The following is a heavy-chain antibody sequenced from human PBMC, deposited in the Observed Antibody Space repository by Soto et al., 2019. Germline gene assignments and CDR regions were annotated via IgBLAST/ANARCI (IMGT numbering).Heavy chain of an antibody. CDR3: ARAPYGSGYYYAIYY. CDR2: INPSGGST. J-gene: IGHJ4*02. V-gene: IGHV1-46*01. D-gene: IGHD3-22*01. Sequence: ASVKVSCKASGYTLIMYYIHWMRQAPGQGLEWMGLINPSGGSTTYAQKFQGRVTMTRDTSTSTVYMDLSSLRSEDTAVYYCARAPYGSGYYYAIYYWGQGTQVTVDS. CDR1: GYTLIMYY.